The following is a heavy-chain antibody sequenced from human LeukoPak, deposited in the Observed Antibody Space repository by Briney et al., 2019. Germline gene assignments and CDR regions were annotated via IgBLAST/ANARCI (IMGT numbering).Heavy chain of an antibody. Sequence: SEILSLTCIVSGGSISSISSNNYHWGWIRQPPGKGLEWIGSIYYSGSTYYNPSLKSRVTISVDTSKNQFSLKLSSVTAADTALYYCAREMGVVTAHGIDVWGQGTTVTVSS. J-gene: IGHJ6*02. V-gene: IGHV4-39*02. D-gene: IGHD4-23*01. CDR2: IYYSGST. CDR1: GGSISSISSNNYH. CDR3: AREMGVVTAHGIDV.